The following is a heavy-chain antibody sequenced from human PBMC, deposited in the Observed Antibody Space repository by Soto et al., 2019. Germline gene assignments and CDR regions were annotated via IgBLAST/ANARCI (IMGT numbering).Heavy chain of an antibody. V-gene: IGHV3-11*01. CDR1: GFTFGDYE. CDR2: LSRSGDTI. D-gene: IGHD6-19*01. J-gene: IGHJ3*02. CDR3: ARSSGWYEAEAFDM. Sequence: QVQLVESGGGLVQPGGSLRLSCAASGFTFGDYELGWIRQAAGQGPEWDSFLSRSGDTIYYADSVKGRFSISRDNADNSLYLQMESLRVEDTATYFCARSSGWYEAEAFDMWGQGTMVTVSA.